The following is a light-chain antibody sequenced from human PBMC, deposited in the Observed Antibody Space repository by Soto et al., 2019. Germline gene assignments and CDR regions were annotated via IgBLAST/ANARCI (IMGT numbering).Light chain of an antibody. CDR2: AAS. J-gene: IGKJ5*01. CDR1: QSISSY. CDR3: QQSYSTQIT. Sequence: DIQMTQSPSSLSASVGDRVTITCRACQSISSYLNWYQQKPGKAPKLLIYAASSLQSGVPSRFSGSGSGTDFTLTIRSLQPEDFATYYCQQSYSTQITFGQGTRLEIK. V-gene: IGKV1-39*01.